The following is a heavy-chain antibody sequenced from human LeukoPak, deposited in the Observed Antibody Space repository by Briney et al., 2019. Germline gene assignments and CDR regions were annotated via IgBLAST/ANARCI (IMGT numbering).Heavy chain of an antibody. CDR2: IYYSGSI. D-gene: IGHD2-15*01. CDR3: ARGGDIVVVVAADNWFDS. CDR1: GGSISSGGYY. V-gene: IGHV4-31*03. J-gene: IGHJ5*01. Sequence: PSQTLSLTCTVSGGSISSGGYYWSWIRQHPGKGLEWIGYIYYSGSIYYNPSLKSRVTISVDTSKNQFSLKLSSVTAADTAVYYCARGGDIVVVVAADNWFDSWGQGTLVTVSS.